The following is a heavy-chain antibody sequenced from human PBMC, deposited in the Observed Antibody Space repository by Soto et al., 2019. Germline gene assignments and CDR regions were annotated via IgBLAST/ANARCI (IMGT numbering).Heavy chain of an antibody. D-gene: IGHD3-22*01. V-gene: IGHV1-69*13. Sequence: SVKVSCKASGGTFSSYAISWVLQAPGQGLDWMGGIIPIFGTANYAQKFQGRVTITADESTSTAYMELSSLRSEDTAVYYCARVLPEDYYDSSGYRPSDLWGRGTLVTVSS. CDR3: ARVLPEDYYDSSGYRPSDL. CDR1: GGTFSSYA. J-gene: IGHJ2*01. CDR2: IIPIFGTA.